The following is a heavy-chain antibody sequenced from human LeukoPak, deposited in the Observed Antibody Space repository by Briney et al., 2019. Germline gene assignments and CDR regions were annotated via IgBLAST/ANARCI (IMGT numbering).Heavy chain of an antibody. J-gene: IGHJ5*01. CDR3: AKNGKYQLLGSWCDS. V-gene: IGHV3-23*01. D-gene: IGHD2-2*01. CDR2: ISGSAATT. Sequence: GGSLRLSCAASGFTFSSYAMSWVRQAPGKGLEWVSAISGSAATTYYADSVKGRFTISRDNSKNTLYVQMDRMRGDDTAVYYCAKNGKYQLLGSWCDSWGQGTLVTVSS. CDR1: GFTFSSYA.